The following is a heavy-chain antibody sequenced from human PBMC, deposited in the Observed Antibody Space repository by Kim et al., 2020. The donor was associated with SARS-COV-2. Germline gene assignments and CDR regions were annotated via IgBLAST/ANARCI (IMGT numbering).Heavy chain of an antibody. CDR3: ARRPVPAAAIPAYYFDY. CDR2: IYYSGST. J-gene: IGHJ4*02. Sequence: SETLSLTCTVSGGSISSSSYYWGWIRQPPGKGLEWIGSIYYSGSTYYNPSLKSRVTISVDTSKNQFSLKLSSVTAADTAVYYCARRPVPAAAIPAYYFDYWGQGTLVTVSS. D-gene: IGHD2-2*01. CDR1: GGSISSSSYY. V-gene: IGHV4-39*01.